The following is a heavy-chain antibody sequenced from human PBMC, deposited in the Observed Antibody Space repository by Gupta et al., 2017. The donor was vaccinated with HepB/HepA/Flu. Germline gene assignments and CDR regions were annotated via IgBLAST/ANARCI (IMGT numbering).Heavy chain of an antibody. V-gene: IGHV1-69*01. CDR2: IIPIVGTA. CDR3: ARDLGHSSGWYRPFDP. CDR1: GGPFSRSA. J-gene: IGHJ5*02. D-gene: IGHD6-19*01. Sequence: QVQLVQSGAEVKKPGSSVQVSCKASGGPFSRSALSWVRQAPGQGLEWMGGIIPIVGTANYAQKFQGRVTITADESTSTAYMELSSLRSEDTAVYYCARDLGHSSGWYRPFDPWGQGTLVTVSS.